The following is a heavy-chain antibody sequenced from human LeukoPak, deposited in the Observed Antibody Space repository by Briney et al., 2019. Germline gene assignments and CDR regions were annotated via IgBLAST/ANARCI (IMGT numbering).Heavy chain of an antibody. CDR1: DFTFSSYA. V-gene: IGHV3-23*01. Sequence: GGSLRLSCAASDFTFSSYAMSGVRQPPGKGLEWVSAISGSGGSTYYADSVKGRFTISTDNSKNTLYPQMNSMRAEDTAVYYCAKDLVPYYYYGMEVCGKGATLT. CDR3: AKDLVPYYYYGMEV. CDR2: ISGSGGST. J-gene: IGHJ6*04.